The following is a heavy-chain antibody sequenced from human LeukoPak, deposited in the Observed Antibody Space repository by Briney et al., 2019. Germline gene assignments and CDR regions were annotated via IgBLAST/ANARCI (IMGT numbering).Heavy chain of an antibody. D-gene: IGHD2-15*01. CDR2: IYYSGST. Sequence: SETLSLTCTVSGGSISSYYWSWIRQPAGKGLEWIGSIYYSGSTYYNPSLKSRVTISVDTSKNQFSLKLSSVTAADTAVYYCARGRNCSGGSCYSFSYFDYWGQGTLVTVSS. V-gene: IGHV4-4*07. CDR1: GGSISSYY. J-gene: IGHJ4*02. CDR3: ARGRNCSGGSCYSFSYFDY.